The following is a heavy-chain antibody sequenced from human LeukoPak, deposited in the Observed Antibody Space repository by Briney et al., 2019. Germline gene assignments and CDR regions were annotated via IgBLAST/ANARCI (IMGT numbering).Heavy chain of an antibody. D-gene: IGHD3-9*01. CDR3: ARRRRSLRYFDRLFADAFDI. V-gene: IGHV4-61*02. CDR1: GGSISSGSYY. CDR2: IYTSGST. J-gene: IGHJ3*02. Sequence: SQTLSLTCTVSGGSISSGSYYWSWSRQPAGEGLEWIGRIYTSGSTNYNPSLKSRVTISVDTSKNQFSLKLSSVTAADTAVYYCARRRRSLRYFDRLFADAFDIWGQGTMVTVSS.